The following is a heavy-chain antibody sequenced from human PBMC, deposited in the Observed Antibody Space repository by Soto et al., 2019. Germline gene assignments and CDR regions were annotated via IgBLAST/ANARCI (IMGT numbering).Heavy chain of an antibody. CDR1: GFTFSNSA. J-gene: IGHJ6*02. CDR2: ISFDGSNK. V-gene: IGHV3-30-3*01. D-gene: IGHD6-13*01. CDR3: ARDRLGLIGQQMARYYFYDMDV. Sequence: GGSLRLSYAASGFTFSNSALHWVRQAPGKGLEWVVAISFDGSNKYYGDSVKGRFTISRDNFKNILYLEMNSLRAEDTAVYYCARDRLGLIGQQMARYYFYDMDVWGQGTTVTVSS.